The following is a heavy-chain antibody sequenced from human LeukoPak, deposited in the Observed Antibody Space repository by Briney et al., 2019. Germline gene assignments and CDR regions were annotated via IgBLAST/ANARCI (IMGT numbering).Heavy chain of an antibody. CDR3: ARSSWGYCSGGSCLLYYFDY. Sequence: GESLKISCKGSGYSFTSYWIGWVRQMPGKGLEWMGIIYPGDSDTRYSPSFQGQVTISADKSISTAYLQWSSLKASDTAMYHCARSSWGYCSGGSCLLYYFDYWGQGTLVTVSS. V-gene: IGHV5-51*01. CDR2: IYPGDSDT. J-gene: IGHJ4*02. CDR1: GYSFTSYW. D-gene: IGHD2-15*01.